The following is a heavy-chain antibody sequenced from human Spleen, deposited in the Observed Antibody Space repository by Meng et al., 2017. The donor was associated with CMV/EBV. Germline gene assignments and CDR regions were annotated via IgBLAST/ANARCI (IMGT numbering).Heavy chain of an antibody. D-gene: IGHD5-24*01. CDR2: IYTSGST. CDR1: GGSISSYY. CDR3: ARDRGWLQLLWYFDL. Sequence: QVHLQECGPGLEKPSEALSLTCTVSGGSISSYYWSWIRQPAGKGLEWIGRIYTSGSTNYNPSLKSRVTMSVDTSKNQFSLKLSSVTAADTAVYYCARDRGWLQLLWYFDLWGRGTLVTVSS. J-gene: IGHJ2*01. V-gene: IGHV4-4*07.